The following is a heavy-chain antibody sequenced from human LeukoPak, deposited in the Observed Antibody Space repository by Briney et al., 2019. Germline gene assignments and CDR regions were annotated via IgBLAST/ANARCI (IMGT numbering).Heavy chain of an antibody. Sequence: GGSLRLSCAASGFTFSNAWMSWVRQAPGKGLEWFGRIRSKANSYATAYAASVKGRFTISRDDSKNTAYLQMNSLKTEDTAVYYCTRLGAVVEDGMDVWGQGTTVTVSS. V-gene: IGHV3-73*01. CDR3: TRLGAVVEDGMDV. CDR1: GFTFSNAW. CDR2: IRSKANSYAT. D-gene: IGHD2-15*01. J-gene: IGHJ6*02.